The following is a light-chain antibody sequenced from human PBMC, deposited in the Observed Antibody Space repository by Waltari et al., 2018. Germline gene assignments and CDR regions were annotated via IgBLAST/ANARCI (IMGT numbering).Light chain of an antibody. J-gene: IGLJ3*02. CDR1: SSTMGTND. V-gene: IGLV1-51*01. CDR3: GTWDSSLSAWV. CDR2: DSH. Sequence: QSVLTQPPSVSAAPGHKVTISCSGSSSTMGTNDVYVYQQLPGAAPKLLMYDSHKRPSGIPDRFAGSKSGTSATLGTTGLQTGDEADYYCGTWDSSLSAWVFGGGTKLTVL.